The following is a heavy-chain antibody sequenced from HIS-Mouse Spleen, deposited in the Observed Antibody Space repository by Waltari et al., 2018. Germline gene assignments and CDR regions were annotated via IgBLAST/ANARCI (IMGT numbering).Heavy chain of an antibody. D-gene: IGHD1-26*01. Sequence: QVQLVQSGAEVKKPGSSVKVSCKASGGTFSSYAISWVRQAPGQGLEWMGRIIPILGIANYAQKFQGRVTITADKSTSTAYMELSSLRSEDTAVYYCARALNLNSGSYSFNAFDIWGQGTMVTVSS. V-gene: IGHV1-69*04. CDR1: GGTFSSYA. J-gene: IGHJ3*02. CDR3: ARALNLNSGSYSFNAFDI. CDR2: IIPILGIA.